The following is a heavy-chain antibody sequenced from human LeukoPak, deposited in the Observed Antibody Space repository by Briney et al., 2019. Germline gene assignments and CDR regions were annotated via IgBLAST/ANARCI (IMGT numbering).Heavy chain of an antibody. CDR2: IYYRGST. CDR3: ARDSSGAVFDH. Sequence: SETLSPTCTVSGGSISSYYWNWIRQPPGKGLEWIGYIYYRGSTSYNPSLKSRVSISVDTSKNQFSLNLSSVTAADTAVYYCARDSSGAVFDHWGQGTVVTVSS. D-gene: IGHD6-19*01. CDR1: GGSISSYY. J-gene: IGHJ4*02. V-gene: IGHV4-59*01.